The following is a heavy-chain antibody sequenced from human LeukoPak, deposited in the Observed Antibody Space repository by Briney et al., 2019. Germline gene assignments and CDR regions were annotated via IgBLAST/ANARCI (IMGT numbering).Heavy chain of an antibody. D-gene: IGHD4-23*01. V-gene: IGHV3-53*01. Sequence: GGSLRLSCAASGFNVSNNYVTWVRQAPGKGLEWVSLIYSSGSTYYADSVKSRFTISRDNSKNTLYLQVNSLRAEDTAVYYCARRGDGGRSFDYWGQGTLVTVSS. CDR3: ARRGDGGRSFDY. CDR1: GFNVSNNY. J-gene: IGHJ4*02. CDR2: IYSSGST.